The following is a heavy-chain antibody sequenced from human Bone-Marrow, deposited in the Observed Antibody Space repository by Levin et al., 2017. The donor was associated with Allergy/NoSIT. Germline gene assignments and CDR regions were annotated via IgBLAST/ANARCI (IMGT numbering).Heavy chain of an antibody. J-gene: IGHJ4*02. CDR2: VNSDGTST. Sequence: GGSLRLSCAASGLTFNSYWMHWVRQAPGKGLVRVSRVNSDGTSTDYADSVKGRFTISRDNAKNTLYLQMNSLRAEDTAVYYCARGWYYFDYWGQGTLVTVSS. V-gene: IGHV3-74*01. CDR3: ARGWYYFDY. CDR1: GLTFNSYW.